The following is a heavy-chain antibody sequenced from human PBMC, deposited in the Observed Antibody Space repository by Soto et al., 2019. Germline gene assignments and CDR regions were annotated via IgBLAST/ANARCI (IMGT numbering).Heavy chain of an antibody. V-gene: IGHV5-51*01. J-gene: IGHJ3*02. CDR2: IYPGDSDT. D-gene: IGHD3-22*01. CDR1: GYSFTSYW. Sequence: GESLKISCKGSGYSFTSYWIGWVRQMPGKGLEWMGIIYPGDSDTRYSPSFQGQVTISADKSISTAYLQWSSLKASDTAMYYCARPRHLYYDSSGYNLGRADAFDIWGQGTMVTVSS. CDR3: ARPRHLYYDSSGYNLGRADAFDI.